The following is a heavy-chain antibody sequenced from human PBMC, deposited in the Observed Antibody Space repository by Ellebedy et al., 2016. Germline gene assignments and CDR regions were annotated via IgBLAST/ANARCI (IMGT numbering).Heavy chain of an antibody. J-gene: IGHJ3*02. D-gene: IGHD6-13*01. CDR3: ARVPPTYSSPFDAFDI. V-gene: IGHV1-46*01. CDR2: INPSGGST. CDR1: GYTFTSYY. Sequence: ASVKVSXXASGYTFTSYYMHWVRQAPGQGLEWMGIINPSGGSTSYAQKFQGRVTMTRDTSTSTVYMELSSLRSEDTAVYYCARVPPTYSSPFDAFDIWGQGTMVTVSS.